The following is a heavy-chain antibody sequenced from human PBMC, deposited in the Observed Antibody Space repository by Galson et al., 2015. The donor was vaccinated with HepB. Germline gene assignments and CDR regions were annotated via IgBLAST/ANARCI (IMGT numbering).Heavy chain of an antibody. D-gene: IGHD1-26*01. CDR1: GFTFSSYA. Sequence: SLRLSCAASGFTFSSYAMSWVRQAPGKGLEWVSAISGSGDSTYYADSVKGRFTISRDNSKNTLYLQMNSLRAEDTAVYYCAKDQEFDGSYPDYWGQGTLVTVSS. J-gene: IGHJ4*02. CDR3: AKDQEFDGSYPDY. CDR2: ISGSGDST. V-gene: IGHV3-23*01.